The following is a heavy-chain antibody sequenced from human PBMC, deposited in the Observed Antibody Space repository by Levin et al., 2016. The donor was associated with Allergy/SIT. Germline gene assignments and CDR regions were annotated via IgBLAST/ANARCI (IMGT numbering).Heavy chain of an antibody. D-gene: IGHD6-6*01. V-gene: IGHV1-2*04. CDR2: INPNSGGT. CDR1: GYTFTGYY. CDR3: ASAEYSRSLN. J-gene: IGHJ4*02. Sequence: ASVKVSCKASGYTFTGYYMHWVRQAPGQGLEWMGWINPNSGGTNYAQKFQGWVTMTRDTSISTAYMELSRLRSEDTAVYYCASAEYSRSLNWGQGTLVTVSS.